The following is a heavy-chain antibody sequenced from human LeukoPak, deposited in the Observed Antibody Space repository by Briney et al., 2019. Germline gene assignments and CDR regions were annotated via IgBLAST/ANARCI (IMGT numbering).Heavy chain of an antibody. V-gene: IGHV4-4*07. D-gene: IGHD4-17*01. J-gene: IGHJ4*02. CDR1: GGSISSYY. Sequence: SETLSLTCTVSGGSISSYYWSWIRQPAGKGLEMIGRIHTSGSTNYNSSLKSRVTMSVDTSKNQLSLKLRSVTDTDTVLYYCAREPTTVTTGFVYWGQGTLVTVSS. CDR2: IHTSGST. CDR3: AREPTTVTTGFVY.